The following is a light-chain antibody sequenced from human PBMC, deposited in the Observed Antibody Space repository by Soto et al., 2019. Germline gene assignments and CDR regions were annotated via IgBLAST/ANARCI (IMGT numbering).Light chain of an antibody. CDR1: KFDIGCYNY. V-gene: IGLV2-14*01. J-gene: IGLJ2*01. CDR3: SSYTSASALAI. Sequence: QSALTQPASVSGSPGQTITISCAGTKFDIGCYNYVSWYRQHPGEAPKLIIFEVNNRPSGISNRFSGSKSGNTASLTISGLQVEDEAHYFCSSYTSASALAIFGGGTKLTVL. CDR2: EVN.